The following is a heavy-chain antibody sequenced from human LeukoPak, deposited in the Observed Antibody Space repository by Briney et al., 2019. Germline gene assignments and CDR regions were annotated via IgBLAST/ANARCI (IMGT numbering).Heavy chain of an antibody. V-gene: IGHV3-74*01. Sequence: GGSLRLSCAASGFTFSFYWMNWVRQAPGKGPVGVSRIKSDGSTTRYADSVKGRFTNTRDCPKNTLYLQMNSPRDEGTAVYYCARDLNTCFDPWGQGTLVTVSS. J-gene: IGHJ5*02. CDR2: IKSDGSTT. CDR1: GFTFSFYW. CDR3: ARDLNTCFDP.